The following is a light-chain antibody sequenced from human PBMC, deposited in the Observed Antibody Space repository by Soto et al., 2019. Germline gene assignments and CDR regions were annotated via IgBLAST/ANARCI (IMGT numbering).Light chain of an antibody. J-gene: IGKJ3*01. CDR1: QSINSRY. Sequence: EIVLTQSPGTLSLSPGERATLSCRASQSINSRYLAWYQQKPGQAPRLLIYGASSRATGIPDRFSGSGSGIDVTLTISRLEPEDFAVYYCQQFGSSPGFTFGPGTTVDIK. V-gene: IGKV3-20*01. CDR3: QQFGSSPGFT. CDR2: GAS.